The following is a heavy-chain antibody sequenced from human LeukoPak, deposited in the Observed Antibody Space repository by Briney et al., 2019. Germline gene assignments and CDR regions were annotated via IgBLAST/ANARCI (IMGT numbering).Heavy chain of an antibody. J-gene: IGHJ1*01. Sequence: SETLSLTCTVSGGSISSSYWSWIRQPPGKGLEWIGYIYYTGSTYYNPSLKSRVTISVERSKNQFSLKLSSVTAADTAVYYCARGSQYYHGSGSYDTEYFQHWGQGTLVTVSS. D-gene: IGHD3-10*01. V-gene: IGHV4-59*12. CDR1: GGSISSSY. CDR3: ARGSQYYHGSGSYDTEYFQH. CDR2: IYYTGST.